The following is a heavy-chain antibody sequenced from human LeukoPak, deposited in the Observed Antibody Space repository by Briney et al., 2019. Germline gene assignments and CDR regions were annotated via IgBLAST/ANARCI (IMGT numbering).Heavy chain of an antibody. CDR3: ARSALGYCSSTSCLYAFDI. CDR1: GFTFSSYV. CDR2: ISYDGSNK. D-gene: IGHD2-2*01. J-gene: IGHJ3*02. V-gene: IGHV3-30*04. Sequence: GRSLRLSCAASGFTFSSYVMHWVRQAPGKGLEWVAVISYDGSNKYYADSVKGRFTIYRDNSKNTLYLQMNSLRAEDTAVYYCARSALGYCSSTSCLYAFDIWGQGTMVTVSS.